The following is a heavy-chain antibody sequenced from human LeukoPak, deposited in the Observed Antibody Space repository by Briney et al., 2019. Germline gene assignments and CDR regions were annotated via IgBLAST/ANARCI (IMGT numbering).Heavy chain of an antibody. V-gene: IGHV3-7*01. CDR1: GFTFSSYS. CDR3: ARGLHAFDI. J-gene: IGHJ3*02. Sequence: GGSLRLSCAASGFTFSSYSMHWVRQAPGKGLEWVAKIMQDESEKYYVDSVKGRFTISRDNAKNSLYLQMNSLRVEDTAVYYCARGLHAFDIWGQGTMVTVSS. CDR2: IMQDESEK.